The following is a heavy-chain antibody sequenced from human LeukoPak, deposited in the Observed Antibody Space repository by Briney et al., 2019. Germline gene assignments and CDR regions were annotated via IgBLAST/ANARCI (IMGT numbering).Heavy chain of an antibody. CDR1: GFTFSSYS. J-gene: IGHJ4*02. CDR3: ARDSSGYYHYYYFDY. D-gene: IGHD3-22*01. Sequence: PGGSLRLSCAASGFTFSSYSMNWVRQAPGKGLEWVSSISSSSSYIYYADSVKGRFTISRDNAKNSLYLQMNSLRAEDTAVYYCARDSSGYYHYYYFDYWGQGTLVTVSS. V-gene: IGHV3-21*01. CDR2: ISSSSSYI.